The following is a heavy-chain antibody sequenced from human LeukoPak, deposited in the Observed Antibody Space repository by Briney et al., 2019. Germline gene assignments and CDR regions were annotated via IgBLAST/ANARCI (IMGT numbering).Heavy chain of an antibody. CDR2: INHSVST. CDR3: ARLFSGEGATHYYYYYLDV. J-gene: IGHJ6*03. V-gene: IGHV4-34*01. Sequence: SETLSLTCAVDGGSFSGYYWSWIRQPPGKGLEWIGEINHSVSTNYNPSLKSRVTISVDTSKNQFSLKLSSLTAADTAVYYCARLFSGEGATHYYYYYLDVWGKGTTVTISS. D-gene: IGHD1-26*01. CDR1: GGSFSGYY.